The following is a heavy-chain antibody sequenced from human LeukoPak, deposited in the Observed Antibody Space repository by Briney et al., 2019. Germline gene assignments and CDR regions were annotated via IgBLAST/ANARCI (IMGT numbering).Heavy chain of an antibody. CDR3: ARDTSGYTFDD. CDR2: ISATSNYI. CDR1: GFTFSSYS. D-gene: IGHD5-18*01. V-gene: IGHV3-21*01. J-gene: IGHJ4*02. Sequence: GESLRLSCAASGFTFSSYSMNWVRKAPGKGLEWVSSISATSNYIYYADSVNGRFTISRDNAKNSLYLQMNSLRAEDTAVYYCARDTSGYTFDDWGQGTLVTVSS.